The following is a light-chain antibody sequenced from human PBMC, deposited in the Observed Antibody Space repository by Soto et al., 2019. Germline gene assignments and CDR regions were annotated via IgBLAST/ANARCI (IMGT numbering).Light chain of an antibody. J-gene: IGKJ1*01. CDR1: ESVSKW. V-gene: IGKV1-5*01. CDR3: QQYNSYSWT. CDR2: DAS. Sequence: IQITQSPSFLSASVGDKVTITCRATESVSKWLAWYQEKPGNPPRPLIYDASTLESGVPSRFSGSGSGTEFTLTISSLQADDFTIYYCQQYNSYSWTFGQGTKVDIK.